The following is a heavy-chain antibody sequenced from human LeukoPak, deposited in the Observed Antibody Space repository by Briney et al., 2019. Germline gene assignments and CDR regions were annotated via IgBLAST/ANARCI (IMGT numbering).Heavy chain of an antibody. J-gene: IGHJ4*02. V-gene: IGHV1-69*05. CDR1: GGTFSSYA. CDR3: ARATPTVVVVAATLPDY. Sequence: GSSVKVSCKASGGTFSSYAISWVRQAPGQGLEWMGGIIPIFGTANYAQKLQGRVTMTTDTSTSTAYMELRSLRSDDTAVYYCARATPTVVVVAATLPDYWGQGTLVTVSS. D-gene: IGHD2-15*01. CDR2: IIPIFGTA.